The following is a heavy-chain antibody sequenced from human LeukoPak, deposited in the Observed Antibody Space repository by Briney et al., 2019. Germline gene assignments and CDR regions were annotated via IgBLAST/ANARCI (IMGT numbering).Heavy chain of an antibody. CDR2: IYYCGST. CDR1: GGSFSSYY. J-gene: IGHJ6*02. V-gene: IGHV4-59*01. Sequence: PSETLSLTCIVSGGSFSSYYWSWIRQPPGKGLEWIGYIYYCGSTKYNPSLKSRVTISLETSTNQFSFMLSSITGADTAVYYCARDRTPLGYYYGMDVWGQGTTVTVSS. CDR3: ARDRTPLGYYYGMDV.